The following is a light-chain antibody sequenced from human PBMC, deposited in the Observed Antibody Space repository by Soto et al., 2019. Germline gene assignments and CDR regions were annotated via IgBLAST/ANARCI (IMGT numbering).Light chain of an antibody. Sequence: DTMMAQSPDSLAASPRGRATLNCRPSQSRFYSCNRKSYLAWYQQQPGQAHKLLIHSASTRESGVVGRFSSSGSGTDSTLTISSLQAEDAAVYYCKQYYSCPRTFGQGTKVDI. J-gene: IGKJ1*01. CDR3: KQYYSCPRT. V-gene: IGKV4-1*01. CDR1: QSRFYSCNRKSY. CDR2: SAS.